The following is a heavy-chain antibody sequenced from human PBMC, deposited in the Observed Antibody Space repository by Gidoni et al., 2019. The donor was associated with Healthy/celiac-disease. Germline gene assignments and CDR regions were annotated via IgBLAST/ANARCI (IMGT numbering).Heavy chain of an antibody. CDR3: ALGTAIDY. J-gene: IGHJ4*02. D-gene: IGHD2-21*02. Sequence: QVQLVESGGGVVQPGRSLRLSCAASGFTFSSYGMHWVRQAPGKGLEWVAVISYDGSNEYYADSVKGRFTISRDNSKNTLYLQMNSLRAEDTAVYYCALGTAIDYWGQGTLVTVSS. V-gene: IGHV3-30*03. CDR1: GFTFSSYG. CDR2: ISYDGSNE.